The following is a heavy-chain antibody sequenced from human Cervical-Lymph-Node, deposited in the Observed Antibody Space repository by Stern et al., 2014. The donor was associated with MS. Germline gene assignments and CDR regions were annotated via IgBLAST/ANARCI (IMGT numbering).Heavy chain of an antibody. CDR3: ARDRGSHSDY. J-gene: IGHJ4*02. V-gene: IGHV1-2*02. D-gene: IGHD1-26*01. Sequence: VQLVESGAEVKKPGASVKVSCKASGYSFTAYFIHWVRQAPGQGLELMGWLSTDTCCAIYAQRSQGRVTMTRDTYISTTYMELSRLRSDDTAVYYCARDRGSHSDYWGQGTLVTVSS. CDR2: LSTDTCCA. CDR1: GYSFTAYF.